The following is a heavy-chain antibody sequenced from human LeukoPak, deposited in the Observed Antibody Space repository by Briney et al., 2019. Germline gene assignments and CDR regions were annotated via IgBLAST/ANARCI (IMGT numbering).Heavy chain of an antibody. J-gene: IGHJ2*01. CDR1: RFTFSSYW. CDR2: ITSDGSST. D-gene: IGHD2/OR15-2a*01. V-gene: IGHV3-74*01. Sequence: GGSLRLSCAASRFTFSSYWMHWVRQAPGKGLVWVSRITSDGSSTIYADSVKGRFTISRDNAKNTLYLQMNSLRAEDTAVYYCARDWYYAIDFWGRGALVTVSS. CDR3: ARDWYYAIDF.